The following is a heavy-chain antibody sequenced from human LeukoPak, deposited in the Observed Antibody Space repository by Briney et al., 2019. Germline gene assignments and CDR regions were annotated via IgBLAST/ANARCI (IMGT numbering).Heavy chain of an antibody. CDR1: GGSISSSSYY. J-gene: IGHJ4*02. CDR3: AGPYSNNWPFDS. D-gene: IGHD6-13*01. V-gene: IGHV4-39*07. CDR2: MYYSGST. Sequence: SETLSLTCTVSGGSISSSSYYWGWIRQPPGKGLEWIGSMYYSGSTYYNPSLKSRVTTSVDASNNQFSLKLNSVTAADTAVYYCAGPYSNNWPFDSWGQGALVTVSS.